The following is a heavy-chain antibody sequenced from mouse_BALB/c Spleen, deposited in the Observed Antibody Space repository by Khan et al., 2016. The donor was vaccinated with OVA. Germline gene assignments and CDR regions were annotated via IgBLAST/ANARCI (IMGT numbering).Heavy chain of an antibody. V-gene: IGHV5-9-3*01. D-gene: IGHD1-1*02. J-gene: IGHJ4*01. CDR3: ARSVVDYHAMDY. CDR2: ISSGGHYT. CDR1: GFTFSTYA. Sequence: EVELVESGGGLVKPGGSLTLSCSASGFTFSTYAMSWVRQTPEKRLEWVATISSGGHYTFYPDSVKGRFTISSDTAENTLDLQMSSLTSEDTAMYYCARSVVDYHAMDYWGQGTSVTVSS.